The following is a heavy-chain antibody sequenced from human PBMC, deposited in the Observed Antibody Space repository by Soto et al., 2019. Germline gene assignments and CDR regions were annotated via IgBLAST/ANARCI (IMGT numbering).Heavy chain of an antibody. Sequence: QVQLVQSGAEVKKPGSSVKVSCKASGGTFSSYAISWVRQAPGQGLEWMGGIIPIFGTANYAEKFQGRVTITAGESTSRAYMELSSLKSEDTAVFYCAGRAPPYDFGDYGWSDAWGQGTLVTV. D-gene: IGHD4-17*01. V-gene: IGHV1-69*12. J-gene: IGHJ5*02. CDR1: GGTFSSYA. CDR3: AGRAPPYDFGDYGWSDA. CDR2: IIPIFGTA.